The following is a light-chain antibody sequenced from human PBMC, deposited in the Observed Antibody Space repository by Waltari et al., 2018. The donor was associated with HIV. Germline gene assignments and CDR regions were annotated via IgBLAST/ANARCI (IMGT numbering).Light chain of an antibody. CDR2: WAS. J-gene: IGKJ1*01. Sequence: DIVITQSPDSLAVSLVAMATIDCRSSQSVFHHSHDKNYVAWYQQRPGQHPKLLSYWASTRASGVPDRFSGSASGTDFTLTINSLRPEDVAVYYCQKCYMTPWTFGQGTRVEL. V-gene: IGKV4-1*01. CDR1: QSVFHHSHDKNY. CDR3: QKCYMTPWT.